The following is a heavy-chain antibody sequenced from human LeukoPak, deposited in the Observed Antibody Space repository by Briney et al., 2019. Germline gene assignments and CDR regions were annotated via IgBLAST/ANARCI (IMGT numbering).Heavy chain of an antibody. CDR2: INHSGST. CDR1: GGSFSGYY. V-gene: IGHV4-34*01. D-gene: IGHD3-10*01. CDR3: ARGRRRRLLWFGESTDEHNWFDP. Sequence: PSETLSLTCAVYGGSFSGYYLSWIRQPPGKGLEWIGEINHSGSTNYNPSLKSRVTISVDTSKNQFSLKLSSVTAADTAVYYCARGRRRRLLWFGESTDEHNWFDPWGQGTLVAVSS. J-gene: IGHJ5*02.